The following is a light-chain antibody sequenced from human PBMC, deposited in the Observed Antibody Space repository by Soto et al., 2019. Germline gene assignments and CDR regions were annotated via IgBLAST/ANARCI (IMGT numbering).Light chain of an antibody. V-gene: IGKV1-39*01. J-gene: IGKJ2*02. Sequence: DIQMTQSPSSLSASVGDRVTITCRTRQSVSAFLNWYQLKPGKAPKLLIYGASSLQSGVPSRFSGSGYGTDFTLSISSLQPEDFSTYYCQQSFSKLRTFG. CDR2: GAS. CDR3: QQSFSKLRT. CDR1: QSVSAF.